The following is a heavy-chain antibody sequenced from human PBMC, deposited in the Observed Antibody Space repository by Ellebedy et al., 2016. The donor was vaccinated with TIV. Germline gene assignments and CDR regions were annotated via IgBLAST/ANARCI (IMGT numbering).Heavy chain of an antibody. V-gene: IGHV3-11*01. J-gene: IGHJ4*02. D-gene: IGHD6-19*01. CDR3: ARAVAGTEDFDY. CDR2: ISSSGYTI. Sequence: GESLKISCAASGFTFSDYYMSWIRQAPGKGLEWVSYISSSGYTIYYADSVKGRFTISRDNAENSLYLQMNSLRAEDTAVYYCARAVAGTEDFDYWGQGTLVTVSS. CDR1: GFTFSDYY.